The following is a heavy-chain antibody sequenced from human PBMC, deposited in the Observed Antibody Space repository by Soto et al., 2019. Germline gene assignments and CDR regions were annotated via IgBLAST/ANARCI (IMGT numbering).Heavy chain of an antibody. CDR3: AKDGRRQFGGVHRWYFDL. CDR2: ISGSGGST. CDR1: GFTFSSYA. Sequence: GGSLRLSCAASGFTFSSYAMSWVRQAPGKGLEWVSAISGSGGSTYYADSVKGRFTISRDNSKNTLYLQMNSLRAEDTAVYYCAKDGRRQFGGVHRWYFDLWGRGTLVTVSS. D-gene: IGHD3-16*01. V-gene: IGHV3-23*01. J-gene: IGHJ2*01.